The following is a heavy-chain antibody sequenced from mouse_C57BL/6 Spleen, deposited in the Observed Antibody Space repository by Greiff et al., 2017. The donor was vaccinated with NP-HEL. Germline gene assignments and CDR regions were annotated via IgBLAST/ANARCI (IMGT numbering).Heavy chain of an antibody. CDR1: GYAFSSSW. J-gene: IGHJ1*03. CDR2: IYPGDGDT. D-gene: IGHD2-4*01. V-gene: IGHV1-82*01. Sequence: QVHVKQSGPELVKPGASVKISCKASGYAFSSSWMNWVKQRPGKGLEWIGRIYPGDGDTNYNGKFKGKATLTADKSSSTAYMQLSSLTSEDSAVYFCASGYDFSDVWGTGTTVTVSS. CDR3: ASGYDFSDV.